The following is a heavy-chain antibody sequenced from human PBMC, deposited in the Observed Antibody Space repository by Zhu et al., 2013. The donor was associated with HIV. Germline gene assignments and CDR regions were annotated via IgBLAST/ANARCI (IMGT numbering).Heavy chain of an antibody. CDR1: GFTFSGSA. CDR2: IRSKANNYAT. J-gene: IGHJ4*02. Sequence: EVQLVESGGGLVQPGGSLKLSCAASGFTFSGSAMHWVRQASGKGLEWVGRIRSKANNYATAYAASVKGRFTISRDDSKSTAYLQMNSLRTDDTAVYYCISTWGYYDGSARPYVYWGQGTLVTVSS. CDR3: ISTWGYYDGSARPYVY. D-gene: IGHD3-22*01. V-gene: IGHV3-73*02.